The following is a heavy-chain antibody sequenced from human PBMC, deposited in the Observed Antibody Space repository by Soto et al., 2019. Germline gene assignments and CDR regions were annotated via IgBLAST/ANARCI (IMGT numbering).Heavy chain of an antibody. CDR2: IWYDGSNK. CDR3: VRESGDYFHFDY. Sequence: QVQLVESGGGVVQPGRSLRLSCAASGFTFSRYGMHWVRQAPGKGLEWEAAIWYDGSNKYYAESVKDRFTISRDNSMNTLYLQMNSRTAWDTAMYYCVRESGDYFHFDYWGQGTLVTVSS. D-gene: IGHD4-17*01. J-gene: IGHJ4*02. CDR1: GFTFSRYG. V-gene: IGHV3-33*01.